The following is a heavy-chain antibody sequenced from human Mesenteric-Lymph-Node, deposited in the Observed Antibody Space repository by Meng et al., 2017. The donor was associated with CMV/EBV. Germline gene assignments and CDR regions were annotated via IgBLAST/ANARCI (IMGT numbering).Heavy chain of an antibody. CDR1: GFTFSSYW. CDR3: AKDYSGSYYETDY. CDR2: ISGSGGST. J-gene: IGHJ4*02. Sequence: GESLKISCAVSGFTFSSYWMHWVRQAPGKGLVWVSAISGSGGSTYYADSVKGRFTISRDNSKNTLYLQMNSLRAEDTAVYYCAKDYSGSYYETDYWGQGALVTVSS. V-gene: IGHV3-23*01. D-gene: IGHD1-26*01.